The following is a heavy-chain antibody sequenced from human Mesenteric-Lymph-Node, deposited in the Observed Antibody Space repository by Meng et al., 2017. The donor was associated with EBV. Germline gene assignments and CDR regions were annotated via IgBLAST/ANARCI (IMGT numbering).Heavy chain of an antibody. CDR1: GDAITSNNW. D-gene: IGHD2-2*01. Sequence: QVPLRESGPAPSNSSGHLSLTCTVSGDAITSNNWWTGLRQPPGNALEWIGKIYHSGGTNYNPSLESRVTISVDKSTNQFSLRVSSVTAADTDVYYCARNVQSCSGSNCYHWFDPWGQGTLVTVSS. CDR3: ARNVQSCSGSNCYHWFDP. J-gene: IGHJ5*02. V-gene: IGHV4-4*02. CDR2: IYHSGGT.